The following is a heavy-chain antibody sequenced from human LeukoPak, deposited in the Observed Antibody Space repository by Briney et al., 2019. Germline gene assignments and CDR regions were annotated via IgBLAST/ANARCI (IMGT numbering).Heavy chain of an antibody. CDR1: GFTFSNAW. CDR3: TTLSQRITMVRGVEDDAFDI. CDR2: IKSKTDGGTT. D-gene: IGHD3-10*01. J-gene: IGHJ3*02. V-gene: IGHV3-15*01. Sequence: GGSLRLSCAASGFTFSNAWMGWVRQAPGKGLEWVGRIKSKTDGGTTDYAAPVKGRFTISRDDSKNTLYLQMNSLKTEDTAVYYCTTLSQRITMVRGVEDDAFDIWGQGTMVTVSS.